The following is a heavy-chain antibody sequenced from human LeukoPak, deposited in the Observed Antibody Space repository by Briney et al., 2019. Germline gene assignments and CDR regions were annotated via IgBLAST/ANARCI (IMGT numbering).Heavy chain of an antibody. CDR1: GFTFNHYG. D-gene: IGHD3-16*01. Sequence: GGSLRLSCAASGFTFNHYGMHWVRQAPGKGLEWVAVIWYDGDTTYYSDSVKGRFTISRDNAKNSLYLQMNSLRAEDTALYYCAKATHTFGPHELNNWFDPWGQGTLVTVSS. V-gene: IGHV3-33*03. CDR2: IWYDGDTT. J-gene: IGHJ5*02. CDR3: AKATHTFGPHELNNWFDP.